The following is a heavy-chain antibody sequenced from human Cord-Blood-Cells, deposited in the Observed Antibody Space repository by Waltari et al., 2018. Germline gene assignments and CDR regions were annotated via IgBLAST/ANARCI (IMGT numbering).Heavy chain of an antibody. CDR2: ISGDGGST. CDR1: GFTFDDYV. V-gene: IGHV3-43*02. Sequence: EVQLVESGGGVVQPGGSLRLSCAASGFTFDDYVMHWVRQAPGKGVEWVSLISGDGGSTYYADSVKGRFTISRDNSKNSLYLQMNSLRTEDTALYYCAKDISLPPDYWGQGTLVTVSS. CDR3: AKDISLPPDY. J-gene: IGHJ4*02.